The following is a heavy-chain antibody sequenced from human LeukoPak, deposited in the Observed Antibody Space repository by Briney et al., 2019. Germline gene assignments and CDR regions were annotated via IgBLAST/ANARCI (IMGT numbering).Heavy chain of an antibody. J-gene: IGHJ4*02. D-gene: IGHD3-22*01. CDR2: ISAYKGNT. CDR3: ARDLGVYYDSSGY. Sequence: GASVKVSCKTSGYTFTRYGITWVRQASGQGLEWMGWISAYKGNTNYAQNLQGRVTMTTDTSTSTAYMELRSLRSDDTAVYYCARDLGVYYDSSGYWGQGTLVTVSS. V-gene: IGHV1-18*01. CDR1: GYTFTRYG.